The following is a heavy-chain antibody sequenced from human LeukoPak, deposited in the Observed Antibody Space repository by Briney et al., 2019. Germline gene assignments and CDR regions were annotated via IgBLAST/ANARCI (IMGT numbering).Heavy chain of an antibody. CDR2: IKQDESEE. D-gene: IGHD3-16*01. CDR1: GFTFNHHW. J-gene: IGHJ3*02. V-gene: IGHV3-7*03. Sequence: GGSLRLSCAASGFTFNHHWMSWVRQAPGKGLEWVASIKQDESEEYYADSVKGRFTISGDNAKNSLYLQMNSLRPEDSAMYYCARELWELDAFDIWGQGTMVIVSS. CDR3: ARELWELDAFDI.